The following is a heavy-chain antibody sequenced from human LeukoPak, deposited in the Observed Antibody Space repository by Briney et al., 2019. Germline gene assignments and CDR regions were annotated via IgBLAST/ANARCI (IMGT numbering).Heavy chain of an antibody. Sequence: GGSLRLSCAASGFTVSSNYMSWVRQAPGKGLEWVSVMYSGGNTYYADSVKGRFTISRDNAKNSLYLQMSSLRDEDTAVYYCAREPFDYWGQGILVTVSS. J-gene: IGHJ4*02. CDR1: GFTVSSNY. CDR3: AREPFDY. V-gene: IGHV3-53*01. CDR2: MYSGGNT.